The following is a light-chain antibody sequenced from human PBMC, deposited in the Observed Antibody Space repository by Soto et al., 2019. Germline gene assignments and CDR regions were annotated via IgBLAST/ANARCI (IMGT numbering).Light chain of an antibody. V-gene: IGLV2-8*01. J-gene: IGLJ2*01. CDR2: EVN. CDR1: SSDVGNYNY. CDR3: SSYAGFNTLI. Sequence: QSVLTQPPSASGSPGQSVTISCTGTSSDVGNYNYVSWYQQHPGKVPKLLLYEVNKRPSGVPDRFSGSKSGSTASLTVSGLQAEDEADYYCSSYAGFNTLIFGGGTKLTVL.